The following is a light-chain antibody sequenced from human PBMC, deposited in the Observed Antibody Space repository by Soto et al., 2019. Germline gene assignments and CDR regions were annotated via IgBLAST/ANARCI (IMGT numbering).Light chain of an antibody. CDR3: QSYDSSLSASVV. V-gene: IGLV1-40*01. CDR1: SSNIGAGYD. Sequence: QSVLTQPTSVSGAPGQRVTISCTGSSSNIGAGYDVHWYQLLPGTAPKLLIYANNNRPSGVPDRFSGSRSGTSASLAITGLQAEDEADYYCQSYDSSLSASVVFGGGTKLTVL. J-gene: IGLJ2*01. CDR2: ANN.